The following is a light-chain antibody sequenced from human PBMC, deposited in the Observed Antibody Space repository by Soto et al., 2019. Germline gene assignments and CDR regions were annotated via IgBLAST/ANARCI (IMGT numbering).Light chain of an antibody. CDR2: DAS. V-gene: IGKV3-11*01. CDR3: QQRSNWPPVLT. Sequence: EIVLTQSPATLSLSPGERATLSCRASQSVSSYLAWYQQKPGQAPRLLIYDASNRATGIPARFSGSGSGTDFTLTSSSLEPEDFAVYYCQQRSNWPPVLTFGGGTKVEIK. J-gene: IGKJ4*01. CDR1: QSVSSY.